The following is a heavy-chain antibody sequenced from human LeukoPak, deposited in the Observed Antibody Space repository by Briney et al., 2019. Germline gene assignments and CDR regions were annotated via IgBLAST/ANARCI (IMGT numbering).Heavy chain of an antibody. J-gene: IGHJ6*02. CDR2: ISSSGINK. Sequence: GGSLRLSCAASEFTFSGYWMNWVRQAPGKGPEWVAVISSSGINKYYADSVKGRLTISRDNSKNTLYLQMNSLRPEDTAVYFCAKSGLSYYDNSHGMDVWGQGTTVTVSS. D-gene: IGHD3-22*01. CDR1: EFTFSGYW. CDR3: AKSGLSYYDNSHGMDV. V-gene: IGHV3-30*18.